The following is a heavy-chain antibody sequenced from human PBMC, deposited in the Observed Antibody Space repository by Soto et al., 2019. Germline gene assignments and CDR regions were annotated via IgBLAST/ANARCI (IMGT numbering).Heavy chain of an antibody. Sequence: QVQLQESGPGLVKPSQTLSLTCTVSGGSISSGDYYWSWIRQPPGKGLEWIGYIYYSGSTYYNPSLKSRVTISVDASKNQFSLRLSSVTAADTAVYYWARVRPDGCRLDPWGQGTLVTVSS. CDR2: IYYSGST. CDR3: ARVRPDGCRLDP. V-gene: IGHV4-30-4*01. CDR1: GGSISSGDYY. D-gene: IGHD6-19*01. J-gene: IGHJ5*02.